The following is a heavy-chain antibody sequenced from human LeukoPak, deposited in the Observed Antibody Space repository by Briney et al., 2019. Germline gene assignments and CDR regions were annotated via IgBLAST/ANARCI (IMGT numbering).Heavy chain of an antibody. CDR1: GFIFSRNA. J-gene: IGHJ4*02. CDR2: ISSSSNYM. D-gene: IGHD6-13*01. Sequence: GGSLRLSCAASGFIFSRNAMNWVRQAPGKGLEWVSFISSSSNYMSYADSVKGRFTISRDNAKNSLYLQMNSLRAEDTAVYYCARPLDSSNNYFDYWGQGTLVTVSA. V-gene: IGHV3-21*01. CDR3: ARPLDSSNNYFDY.